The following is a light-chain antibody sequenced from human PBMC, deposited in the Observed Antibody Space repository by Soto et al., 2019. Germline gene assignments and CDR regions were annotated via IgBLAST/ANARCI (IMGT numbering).Light chain of an antibody. CDR2: GAS. CDR3: QKYNSAPWT. J-gene: IGKJ1*01. Sequence: DIQMTQSPSSLSASIGDRVTITCRASQGISNYLAWYQQRPGKVPKLLIYGASTLQSGVPSRFSGSGSGTDFTLTISSLQPEDVATDYCQKYNSAPWTFGQGTKVEIK. CDR1: QGISNY. V-gene: IGKV1-27*01.